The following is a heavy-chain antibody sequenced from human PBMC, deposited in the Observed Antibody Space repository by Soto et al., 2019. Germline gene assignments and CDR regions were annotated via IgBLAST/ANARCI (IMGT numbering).Heavy chain of an antibody. V-gene: IGHV4-59*12. Sequence: PSETLSLTCTVSGGSISSNYWSWIRQPPGKGLEWIGNIHYSGSTNYNTSLKSRVTISVDSSKDQFSLKLTPVTAADTAVYYCARGVGRGITMIVDRYYGMDVWGQGTTVTVSS. J-gene: IGHJ6*02. CDR3: ARGVGRGITMIVDRYYGMDV. CDR2: IHYSGST. CDR1: GGSISSNY. D-gene: IGHD3-22*01.